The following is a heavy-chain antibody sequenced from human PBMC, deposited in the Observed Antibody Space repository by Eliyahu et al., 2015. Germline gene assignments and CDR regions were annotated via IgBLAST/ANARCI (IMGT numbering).Heavy chain of an antibody. CDR1: GGSISSSSYY. J-gene: IGHJ4*02. CDR2: IYYSGST. V-gene: IGHV4-39*01. Sequence: LQESGPGLVKPSETLSLTYTVSGGSISSSSYYWGWIRQPPGKGLEWIGSIYYSGSTYYNPSLKSRVTISVDTSKNQFSLKLSSVTAADTAVYYCARRLSSSTSCYAFDYWGQGTLVTVSS. CDR3: ARRLSSSTSCYAFDY. D-gene: IGHD2-2*01.